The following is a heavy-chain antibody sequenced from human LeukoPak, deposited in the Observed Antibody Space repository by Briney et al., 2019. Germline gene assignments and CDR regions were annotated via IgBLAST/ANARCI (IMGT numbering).Heavy chain of an antibody. CDR1: GFTFSDYY. V-gene: IGHV3-11*01. J-gene: IGHJ4*02. CDR2: ISSSGSTI. CDR3: ASPLSYYYDSSGYYLY. D-gene: IGHD3-22*01. Sequence: GGSLRLSCAASGFTFSDYYMSWIRQAPGKGLEWVSYISSSGSTIYYADSVKGRFTISRDNAKNLLYLQMNSLRAEDTAEYYCASPLSYYYDSSGYYLYWGQGTLVTVSS.